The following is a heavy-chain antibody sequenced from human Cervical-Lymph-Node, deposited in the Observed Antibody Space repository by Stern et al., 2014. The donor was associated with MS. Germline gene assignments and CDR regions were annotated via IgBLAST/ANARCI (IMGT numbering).Heavy chain of an antibody. V-gene: IGHV3-33*01. Sequence: VQLVQSGGGVVLPGRSLRLSCAASGFTFSTYGMHWVRQAPGKGLEWVGFLWYDVSDTYYADSEKDRFAITRKDSKNTLYLQMKSLRAEDAAVYYCARADKVLIPAAIEGWGQGTLVTVSS. CDR1: GFTFSTYG. J-gene: IGHJ4*02. CDR3: ARADKVLIPAAIEG. CDR2: LWYDVSDT. D-gene: IGHD2-2*01.